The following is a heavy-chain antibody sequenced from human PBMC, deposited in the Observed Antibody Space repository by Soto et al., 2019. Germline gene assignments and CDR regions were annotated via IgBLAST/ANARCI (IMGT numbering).Heavy chain of an antibody. CDR1: GGTFSSYT. Sequence: SVKVSCKASGGTFSSYTISWVRQAPGQGLEWMGRIIPILGIANYAQKFQGRVTITADKSTSTAYMELSSLRSEDTAVYYCARSGYSSGWDFDYWGQGTLVTVSS. D-gene: IGHD6-19*01. J-gene: IGHJ4*02. CDR2: IIPILGIA. CDR3: ARSGYSSGWDFDY. V-gene: IGHV1-69*02.